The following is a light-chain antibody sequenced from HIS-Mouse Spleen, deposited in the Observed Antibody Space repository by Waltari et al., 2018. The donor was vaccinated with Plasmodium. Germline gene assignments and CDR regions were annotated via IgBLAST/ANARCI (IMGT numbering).Light chain of an antibody. J-gene: IGLJ3*02. Sequence: SYELTQPPSVSVSPGQTARITCSGDALPKQYAYWYQQKPGQAPVLVIYNDSERPSGIPGRFSGSSSGTTGTLTISGVQAEDEADYYCQSADSSGTYWVFGGGTKLTVL. CDR1: ALPKQY. CDR2: NDS. V-gene: IGLV3-25*03. CDR3: QSADSSGTYWV.